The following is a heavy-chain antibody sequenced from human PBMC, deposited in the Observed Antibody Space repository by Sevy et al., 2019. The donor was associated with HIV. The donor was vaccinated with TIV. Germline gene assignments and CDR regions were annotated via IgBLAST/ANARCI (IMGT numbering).Heavy chain of an antibody. Sequence: GSLRLSCAASGFTFSSYGMHWVRQAPGKGLEWVAFIRYDGSNKYYADSVKGRFTISRDNSKNTLYLQMNSLRAEDTAVYYCAKEIDYGDYSGGLYWGQGTLVTVSS. D-gene: IGHD4-17*01. V-gene: IGHV3-30*02. CDR2: IRYDGSNK. J-gene: IGHJ4*02. CDR3: AKEIDYGDYSGGLY. CDR1: GFTFSSYG.